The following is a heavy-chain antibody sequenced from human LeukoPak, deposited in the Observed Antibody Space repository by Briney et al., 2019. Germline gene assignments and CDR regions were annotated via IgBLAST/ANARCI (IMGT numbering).Heavy chain of an antibody. D-gene: IGHD2-15*01. V-gene: IGHV4-59*01. CDR2: IYYSGST. CDR1: GGSISSYY. CDR3: ARSVEGYCSGGSCYSYYYYMDV. J-gene: IGHJ6*03. Sequence: SETLSLTCIVSGGSISSYYWSWIRQPPGKGLEWIGYIYYSGSTNYNPSLKSRVTISVDTSKNQFPLKLSSVTAADTAVYYCARSVEGYCSGGSCYSYYYYMDVWGKGTTVTVSS.